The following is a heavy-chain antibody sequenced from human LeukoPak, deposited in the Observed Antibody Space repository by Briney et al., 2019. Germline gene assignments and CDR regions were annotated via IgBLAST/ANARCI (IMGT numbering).Heavy chain of an antibody. CDR3: ATVMYYYGSGSWPAYFGY. CDR1: GYTFTCYY. V-gene: IGHV1-2*02. D-gene: IGHD3-10*01. J-gene: IGHJ4*02. Sequence: GASVKVSCKASGYTFTCYYMHWVRQAPRQGLEWMGWINPNSGGTNYAQKFQGRVTMTRDTSISTAYMELSRLRSDDTAVYYCATVMYYYGSGSWPAYFGYWGQGTLVTVSS. CDR2: INPNSGGT.